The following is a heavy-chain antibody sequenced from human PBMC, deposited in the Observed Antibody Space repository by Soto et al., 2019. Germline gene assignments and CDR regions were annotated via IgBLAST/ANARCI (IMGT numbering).Heavy chain of an antibody. D-gene: IGHD4-17*01. CDR3: STVDYGGRG. J-gene: IGHJ4*02. V-gene: IGHV3-15*01. Sequence: AVTLRLSCASSGLTPSGAWMTWVRQARAEGPEWVGRIKSYAAGRTTDYSAPHKGRFIVLRDDSKSTLYQQMNNLKPYYSDVYYCSTVDYGGRGWGQGTLVTTSS. CDR1: GLTPSGAW. CDR2: IKSYAAGRTT.